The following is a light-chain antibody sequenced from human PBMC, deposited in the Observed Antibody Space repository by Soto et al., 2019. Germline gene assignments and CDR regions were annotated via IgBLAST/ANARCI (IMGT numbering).Light chain of an antibody. V-gene: IGLV1-47*01. CDR1: SSNIGSNY. J-gene: IGLJ2*01. Sequence: QSVLTQPPSASGTPGQRVTISCSGSSSNIGSNYVYWYQQLPGTAPKLLIYRNNQRPSGVPDRFSGSKSGTSASLAISGLRSEDEADYYCAACDDSLNGVVFGGGTQLTVL. CDR2: RNN. CDR3: AACDDSLNGVV.